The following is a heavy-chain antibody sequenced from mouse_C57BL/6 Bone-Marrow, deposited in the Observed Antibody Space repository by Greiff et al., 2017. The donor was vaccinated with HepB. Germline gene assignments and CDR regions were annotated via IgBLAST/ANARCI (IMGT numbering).Heavy chain of an antibody. Sequence: QVHVKQSGPGLVAPSQSLSITCTVSGFSLTSYGVHWVRQPPGKGLEWLVVIWSDGSTTYNSALKSRLSISKDNSKSQVFLKMNSLQTDDTAMYYCARPRTSYSYAMDYWGQGTSVTVSS. J-gene: IGHJ4*01. CDR3: ARPRTSYSYAMDY. CDR1: GFSLTSYG. V-gene: IGHV2-6*03. CDR2: IWSDGST.